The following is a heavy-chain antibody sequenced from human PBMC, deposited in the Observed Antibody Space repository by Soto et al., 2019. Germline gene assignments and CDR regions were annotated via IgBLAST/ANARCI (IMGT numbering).Heavy chain of an antibody. CDR3: ARDVGGMDV. D-gene: IGHD1-26*01. Sequence: QVQLVQSGAEEKKRGASVKVSCKASGYTFTRYALYWVSQSPGQRLELMGWINAGNGNTKYSQKFQSRLTITRDTAASRVYMELSSLRSEDTDGYYCARDVGGMDVWGQGTTVTVSS. J-gene: IGHJ6*02. V-gene: IGHV1-3*05. CDR1: GYTFTRYA. CDR2: INAGNGNT.